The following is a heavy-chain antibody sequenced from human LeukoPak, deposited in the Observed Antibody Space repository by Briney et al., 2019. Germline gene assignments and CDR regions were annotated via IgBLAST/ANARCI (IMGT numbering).Heavy chain of an antibody. CDR1: GYTFTGYY. CDR2: INPNSGGT. Sequence: ASVKVSCKASGYTFTGYYMHWVRQAPGQGLEWMGWINPNSGGTNYAQKFQGRVTMTRDTSISTAYMELSRLRSDDTAVYYCARGDYSLNYYYYYMDVWAKGPRSPSP. D-gene: IGHD4-17*01. CDR3: ARGDYSLNYYYYYMDV. V-gene: IGHV1-2*02. J-gene: IGHJ6*03.